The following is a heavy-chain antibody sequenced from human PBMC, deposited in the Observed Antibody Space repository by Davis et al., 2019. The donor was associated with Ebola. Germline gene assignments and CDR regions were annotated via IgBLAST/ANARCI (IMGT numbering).Heavy chain of an antibody. J-gene: IGHJ4*02. CDR3: AKDMYEGYWSGYPADY. D-gene: IGHD3-3*01. CDR2: IRYDGTNK. Sequence: GESLKISCAASGFTFSKYGMHWVRQAPGKGLEWMAFIRYDGTNKFYADSVKGRFTISRDNSKNTLYLQMNSLRTEDTAVYYCAKDMYEGYWSGYPADYWGQGTLVTVSS. V-gene: IGHV3-30*02. CDR1: GFTFSKYG.